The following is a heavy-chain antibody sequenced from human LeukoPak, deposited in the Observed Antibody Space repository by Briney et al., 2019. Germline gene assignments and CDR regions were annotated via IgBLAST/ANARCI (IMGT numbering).Heavy chain of an antibody. J-gene: IGHJ4*02. V-gene: IGHV3-21*01. Sequence: GGSLRLSCAASGFTFSSYNMNWVRQAPGKGLEWVSSISSGDTYIYYADSVKGRFTISRDNAKNSLYLQMNSLRAEDTAVYYCARVASITIFGVGGSSSDYWGQGTLVTVSS. CDR1: GFTFSSYN. CDR2: ISSGDTYI. D-gene: IGHD3-3*01. CDR3: ARVASITIFGVGGSSSDY.